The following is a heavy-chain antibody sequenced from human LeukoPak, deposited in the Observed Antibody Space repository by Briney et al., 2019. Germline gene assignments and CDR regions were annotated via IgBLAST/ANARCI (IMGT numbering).Heavy chain of an antibody. CDR1: GGSIRSFY. Sequence: SETLSLTGTVAGGSIRSFYWSWFRQPPGRGLEWIAYVSDSGNTNYNPSLKSRVTTSIDTSKNEFSLKLSSVTATDTAVYYCARLGGSYSVDYWGQGTLVTVSS. CDR3: ARLGGSYSVDY. D-gene: IGHD3-10*01. CDR2: VSDSGNT. V-gene: IGHV4-59*08. J-gene: IGHJ4*02.